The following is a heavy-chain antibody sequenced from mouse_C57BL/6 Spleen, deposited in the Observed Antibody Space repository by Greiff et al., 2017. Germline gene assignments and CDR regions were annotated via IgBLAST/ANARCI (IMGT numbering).Heavy chain of an antibody. Sequence: QVQLQQSGPELVKPGASVKISCKASGYAFSSSWMNWVKQRPGKGLEWIGRIYPGDGDTNYNGKFKGKATLTADKSSSTAYMQLSSLTSEDSAVYFCARRYVEGYFDVWGTGTTVTVSS. CDR2: IYPGDGDT. J-gene: IGHJ1*03. CDR1: GYAFSSSW. D-gene: IGHD1-1*01. CDR3: ARRYVEGYFDV. V-gene: IGHV1-82*01.